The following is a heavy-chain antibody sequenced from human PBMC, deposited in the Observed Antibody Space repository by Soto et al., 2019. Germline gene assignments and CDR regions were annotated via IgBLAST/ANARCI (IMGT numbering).Heavy chain of an antibody. Sequence: SETLSLTCTVSGASISNYYWSWIRQPPGKGLEWIGYIYYSGSTNYSPSLKSRVTISVDTSKNQFSLKLSSVTAADTAVYYCARLVAEGNVWGKGTTVTVSS. CDR3: ARLVAEGNV. CDR1: GASISNYY. V-gene: IGHV4-59*08. CDR2: IYYSGST. D-gene: IGHD2-15*01. J-gene: IGHJ6*04.